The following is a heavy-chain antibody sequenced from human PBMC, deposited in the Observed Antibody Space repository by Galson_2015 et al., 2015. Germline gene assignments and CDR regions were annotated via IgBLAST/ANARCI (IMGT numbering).Heavy chain of an antibody. CDR3: ARDLRVGARYFDL. CDR2: VYSGAAA. CDR1: GGSISTYY. D-gene: IGHD4/OR15-4a*01. V-gene: IGHV4-59*01. Sequence: TLSLTCTVSGGSISTYYWSWIRQPPGKGPEWIGEVYSGAAAIYNPSLRSRVTISLDTSNNRFSLNLTSVTAADAAVYYCARDLRVGARYFDLWGRGTQISVSS. J-gene: IGHJ2*01.